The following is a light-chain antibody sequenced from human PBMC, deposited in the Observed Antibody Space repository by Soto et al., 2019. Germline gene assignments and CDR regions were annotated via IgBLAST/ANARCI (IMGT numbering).Light chain of an antibody. J-gene: IGKJ4*01. CDR1: QSVRSNY. CDR3: QQYGRSPLT. Sequence: EIVLTQSPDTLSLSQGERATLSGRASQSVRSNYLAWYQQKPGQAPRFLIYDASSRATGIPDRFSGSGSGTDFTLTISRLEPEDFAVYYCQQYGRSPLTFGGGTKVEIK. V-gene: IGKV3-20*01. CDR2: DAS.